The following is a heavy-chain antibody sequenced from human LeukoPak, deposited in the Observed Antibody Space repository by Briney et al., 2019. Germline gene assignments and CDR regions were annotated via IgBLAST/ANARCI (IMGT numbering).Heavy chain of an antibody. Sequence: PGGSLRLSCAASGFTFSTYSMNWVRQAPGKGLEWVSYISSSSSTIYYADSVKGRLTMSRDNAKNSLYLQMNSLRAEDTAVYYCAKVEYSSSWYGVGSLDYWGQGTLVTVSS. D-gene: IGHD6-13*01. J-gene: IGHJ4*02. CDR2: ISSSSSTI. CDR3: AKVEYSSSWYGVGSLDY. V-gene: IGHV3-48*04. CDR1: GFTFSTYS.